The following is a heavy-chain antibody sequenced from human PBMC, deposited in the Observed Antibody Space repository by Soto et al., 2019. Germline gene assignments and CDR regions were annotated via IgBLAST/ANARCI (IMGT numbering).Heavy chain of an antibody. Sequence: ASVKVSCKASGCTFSSYAISWVRQAPGQGLEWMGGIIPIFGTANYAQKFQGRVTITADKSTSTAYMELSSLRSEDTAVYYCARITIYGDYGGFDYWGQGTLVTVSS. CDR2: IIPIFGTA. J-gene: IGHJ4*02. CDR1: GCTFSSYA. D-gene: IGHD4-17*01. V-gene: IGHV1-69*06. CDR3: ARITIYGDYGGFDY.